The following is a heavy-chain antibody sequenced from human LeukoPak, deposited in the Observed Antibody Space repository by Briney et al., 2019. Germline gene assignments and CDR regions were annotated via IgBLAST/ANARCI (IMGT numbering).Heavy chain of an antibody. CDR3: ARSEYCSGDCYSEGIYFQH. J-gene: IGHJ1*01. V-gene: IGHV4-4*07. D-gene: IGHD2-21*02. CDR2: IYTSGRT. Sequence: SVPLWLTCTVSGDPVSISHRTWIRQPAGKELVWIWRIYTSGRTNYNPSLKSRVTMSVDTSKNQFSLKLSSVTAADTAVYYCARSEYCSGDCYSEGIYFQHWGQGTLVTVSS. CDR1: GDPVSISH.